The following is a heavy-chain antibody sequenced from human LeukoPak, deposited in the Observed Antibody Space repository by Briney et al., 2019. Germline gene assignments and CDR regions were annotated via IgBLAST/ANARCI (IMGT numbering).Heavy chain of an antibody. V-gene: IGHV3-9*01. J-gene: IGHJ3*02. CDR3: AKDMGYCSSTSCNDAFDI. CDR1: GFTFDDYA. CDR2: TSWNSGSI. Sequence: PGGSLRLSCAASGFTFDDYAMHWVRQAPGKGLEWVSGTSWNSGSIGYADSVKGRFTISRDNAKNSLYLQMNSLRAEDTALYYCAKDMGYCSSTSCNDAFDIWGQGTMVTVSS. D-gene: IGHD2-2*01.